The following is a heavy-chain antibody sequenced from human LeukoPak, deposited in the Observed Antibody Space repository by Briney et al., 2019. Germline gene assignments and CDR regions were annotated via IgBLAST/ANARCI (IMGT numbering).Heavy chain of an antibody. Sequence: YPGESLRLSCAASGFAFDDYTMHWVRQAPGKGLDWVSLISWNGASRYYADSVEGRFTISRDNSKNSLYLQMNSLRTEDTALYYCAKDSGSDGYFDYWGQGTLVTVSS. J-gene: IGHJ4*02. CDR3: AKDSGSDGYFDY. V-gene: IGHV3-43*01. CDR1: GFAFDDYT. CDR2: ISWNGASR. D-gene: IGHD1-26*01.